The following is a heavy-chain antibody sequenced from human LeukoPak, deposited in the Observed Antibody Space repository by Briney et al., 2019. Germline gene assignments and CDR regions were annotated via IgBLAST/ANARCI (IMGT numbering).Heavy chain of an antibody. Sequence: GGSLRLSCAASGFTFSSYAMHWVRQAPGKGLEWVAVISYDGSNKYYADSVKGRFTISRDNSKNTLYLQMNSLRAEDTAVYYCARDRYYDSSGYFNIVGGQGTLVTVSS. CDR3: ARDRYYDSSGYFNIV. D-gene: IGHD3-22*01. CDR1: GFTFSSYA. V-gene: IGHV3-30*04. J-gene: IGHJ4*02. CDR2: ISYDGSNK.